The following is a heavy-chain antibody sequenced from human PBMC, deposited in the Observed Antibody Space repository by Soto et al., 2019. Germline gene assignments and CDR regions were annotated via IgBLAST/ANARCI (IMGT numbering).Heavy chain of an antibody. CDR1: GFTFSSYS. CDR3: ARGLRAWFPYGMVV. J-gene: IGHJ6*02. V-gene: IGHV3-21*01. CDR2: ISSSSSYI. D-gene: IGHD3-10*01. Sequence: GGSLRLSCAASGFTFSSYSMNWVRQAPGKGLEWVSSISSSSSYIYYADSVKGRFTISRDNAKNSLYLQMNSLRAEDTAVYYCARGLRAWFPYGMVVWGQGPSVTVYS.